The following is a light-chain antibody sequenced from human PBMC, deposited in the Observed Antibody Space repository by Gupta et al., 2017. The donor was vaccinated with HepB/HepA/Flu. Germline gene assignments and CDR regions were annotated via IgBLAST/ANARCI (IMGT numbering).Light chain of an antibody. CDR1: SSDVGRYNY. V-gene: IGLV2-14*03. CDR2: DVS. Sequence: QSALTQPASVSRSPGQSITISCTGTSSDVGRYNYVSWYQQHPGKAPKLIIYDVSYRPSGVSDRFSGSKSGNTASLSISGLQAEDEADYYCSPYTTSSDVLFGGGTKLTVL. J-gene: IGLJ2*01. CDR3: SPYTTSSDVL.